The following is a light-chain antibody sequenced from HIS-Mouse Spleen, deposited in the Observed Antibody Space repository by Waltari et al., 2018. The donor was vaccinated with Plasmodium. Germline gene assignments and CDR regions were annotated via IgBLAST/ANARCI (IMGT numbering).Light chain of an antibody. V-gene: IGLV2-14*03. J-gene: IGLJ3*02. CDR2: AVS. CDR1: SSDVGGYNY. Sequence: QSALTQPASVSGSPGQSITISCTGTSSDVGGYNYVSWYQQHPGKAPKLMIYAVSNRPSGVSNRSSGSKSGNTASLTISGLQAEDEADYYCSSYTSSSTDWVFGGGTKLTVL. CDR3: SSYTSSSTDWV.